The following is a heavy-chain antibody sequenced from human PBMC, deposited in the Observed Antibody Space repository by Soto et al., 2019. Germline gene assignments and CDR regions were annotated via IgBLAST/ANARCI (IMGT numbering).Heavy chain of an antibody. Sequence: EVQLLESGGDVVHPGASLRLSCAASGFLSSNYAMGWVRQAPGTGLEWVSGISDSGGNTYYADSVKGRFTTSRDNSKKALYLEKMSLRDGDKAVYYCITEARGRSNARLWGRGTPVTVSS. CDR2: ISDSGGNT. CDR3: ITEARGRSNARL. J-gene: IGHJ4*02. CDR1: GFLSSNYA. V-gene: IGHV3-23*01. D-gene: IGHD3-16*01.